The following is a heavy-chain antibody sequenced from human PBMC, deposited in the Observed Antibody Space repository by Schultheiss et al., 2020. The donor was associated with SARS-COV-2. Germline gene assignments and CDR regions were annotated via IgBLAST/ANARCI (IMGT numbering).Heavy chain of an antibody. CDR3: ARGYDSSGYYVGPHFDY. V-gene: IGHV3-48*02. J-gene: IGHJ4*02. CDR2: ISSSGSTI. CDR1: GFTFSSYA. Sequence: GGSLRLSCAASGFTFSSYAMSWVRQAPGKGLEWVSYISSSGSTIYYADSVKGRFTISRDNAKNSLYLQMNSLRDEDTAVYYCARGYDSSGYYVGPHFDYWGQGTLVTVSS. D-gene: IGHD3-22*01.